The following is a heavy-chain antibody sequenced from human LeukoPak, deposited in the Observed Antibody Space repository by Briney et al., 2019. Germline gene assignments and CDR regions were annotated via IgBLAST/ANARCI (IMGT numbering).Heavy chain of an antibody. V-gene: IGHV4-34*01. CDR3: ARERCELLREYYYYYYMDV. Sequence: SETLSLTCAVYGGSFSGYYWSWIRQPPGKGLECIGEINHSGSTNYNPSLKSRVTISVDTSKNQFSLKLSSVTAADTAVYYCARERCELLREYYYYYYMDVWGKGTTVTVSS. D-gene: IGHD1-26*01. CDR1: GGSFSGYY. J-gene: IGHJ6*03. CDR2: INHSGST.